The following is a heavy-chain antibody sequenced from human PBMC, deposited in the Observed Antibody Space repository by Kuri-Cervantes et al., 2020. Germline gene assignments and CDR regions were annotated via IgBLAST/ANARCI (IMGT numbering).Heavy chain of an antibody. D-gene: IGHD4-17*01. CDR1: GFTFSDYY. V-gene: IGHV3-11*06. CDR2: ISSSSSYI. Sequence: GESLKISCAASGFTFSDYYMSWIRQAPGKGLEWVSYISSSSSYIYYADSVKGRFTISRDNSKNTLYLQMNSLRAEDTAVYYCARSSGYGDYDSAFDIWGQGTMVTVSS. J-gene: IGHJ3*02. CDR3: ARSSGYGDYDSAFDI.